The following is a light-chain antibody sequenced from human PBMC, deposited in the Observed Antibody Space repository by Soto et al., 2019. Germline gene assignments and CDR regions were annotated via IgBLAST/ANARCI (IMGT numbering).Light chain of an antibody. V-gene: IGKV3-20*01. J-gene: IGKJ2*01. CDR2: CAS. Sequence: EIVLTQSPGTLSLSPGERATLSCRASQSVNNNYLAWYQQKPGQAPRLLIYCASSRATGIPDRFSGSGSGTDFTLTISRLEPEDFEVYYCQQYGSSQYTFGQGTKLEIK. CDR3: QQYGSSQYT. CDR1: QSVNNNY.